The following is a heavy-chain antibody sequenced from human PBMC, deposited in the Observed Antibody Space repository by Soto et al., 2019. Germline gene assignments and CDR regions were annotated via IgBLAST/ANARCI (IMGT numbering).Heavy chain of an antibody. CDR2: ISGSGGST. CDR1: GFTFSSYA. D-gene: IGHD3-22*01. V-gene: IGHV3-23*01. J-gene: IGHJ2*01. Sequence: EVQLLESGGGLVQPGGSLRLSCAASGFTFSSYAMSWVRQAPGKGLEWVSAISGSGGSTYYADSVKGRFTISRDNSKNTLYLQMNSLRAEDTAVYYCAKLGATMIVVVSAYWYFDLWGRGTLVTVSS. CDR3: AKLGATMIVVVSAYWYFDL.